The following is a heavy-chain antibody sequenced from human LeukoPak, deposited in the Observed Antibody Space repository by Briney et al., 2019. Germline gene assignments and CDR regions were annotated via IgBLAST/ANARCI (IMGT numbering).Heavy chain of an antibody. D-gene: IGHD2-15*01. CDR1: GGTFSGYA. V-gene: IGHV1-69*04. CDR2: IIPILGIA. CDR3: ARDPRGACSGGSCYGDNWFDP. J-gene: IGHJ5*02. Sequence: GASVKVSCKASGGTFSGYAISWVRQAPGQGLEWMGRIIPILGIANYAQKFQGRVTITADKSTSTAYMELSSLRSEDTAVYYCARDPRGACSGGSCYGDNWFDPWGQGTLVTVSS.